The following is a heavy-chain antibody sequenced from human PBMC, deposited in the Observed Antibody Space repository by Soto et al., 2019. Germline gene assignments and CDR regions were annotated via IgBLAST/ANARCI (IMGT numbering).Heavy chain of an antibody. J-gene: IGHJ4*02. CDR1: GFTFSSRS. Sequence: EVQLVESGGGLVQPGGSLRLSCAASGFTFSSRSMNWVRQAPGKGLEWVSYISGHSTTIYYADSVKGRFTISRDNAKNTLSVQMNSLRAEDTAVYYCARGSSFDYWGQGTLVTVSS. D-gene: IGHD3-10*01. CDR2: ISGHSTTI. V-gene: IGHV3-48*01. CDR3: ARGSSFDY.